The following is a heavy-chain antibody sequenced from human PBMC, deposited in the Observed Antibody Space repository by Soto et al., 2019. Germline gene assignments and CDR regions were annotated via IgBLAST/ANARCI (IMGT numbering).Heavy chain of an antibody. CDR3: AKRTDIVATIVTFYYYYGMDV. CDR1: GFTFSSYA. CDR2: ISGSGGST. D-gene: IGHD5-12*01. Sequence: GGSLRLSCAASGFTFSSYAMSWVRQAPGKGLEWVSAISGSGGSTYYADSVKGRFTISRDNSKNTLYLQMNSLRAEDTAVYYCAKRTDIVATIVTFYYYYGMDVWGQGTTVTVSS. V-gene: IGHV3-23*01. J-gene: IGHJ6*02.